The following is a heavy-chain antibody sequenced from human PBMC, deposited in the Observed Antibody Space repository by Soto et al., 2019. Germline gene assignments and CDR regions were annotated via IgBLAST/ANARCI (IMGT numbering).Heavy chain of an antibody. V-gene: IGHV3-48*03. Sequence: HPGGSLRLSCAASGFTFSAYEMHWVRQAPGQGLEWVSYISKSGGTTYYADSVKGRFTISRDDAKNSVYLQMSSLRHENMSVYKCVRERHYYFVYWGHGALVTVSS. CDR3: VRERHYYFVY. J-gene: IGHJ4*01. CDR2: ISKSGGTT. CDR1: GFTFSAYE.